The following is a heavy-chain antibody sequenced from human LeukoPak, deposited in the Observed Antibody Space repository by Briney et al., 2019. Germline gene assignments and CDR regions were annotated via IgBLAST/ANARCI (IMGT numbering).Heavy chain of an antibody. V-gene: IGHV1-18*01. Sequence: ASVKVSCKASGCTFTSYGISWVRQAPGQGLEWMGWISAYNGNTNYAQKLQGRVTMTTDTSTSTAYMELRSLRSDDTAVYYCARVDSSSWHFFGQGSNWFDPWGQGTLVTVSS. J-gene: IGHJ5*02. CDR3: ARVDSSSWHFFGQGSNWFDP. CDR2: ISAYNGNT. D-gene: IGHD6-13*01. CDR1: GCTFTSYG.